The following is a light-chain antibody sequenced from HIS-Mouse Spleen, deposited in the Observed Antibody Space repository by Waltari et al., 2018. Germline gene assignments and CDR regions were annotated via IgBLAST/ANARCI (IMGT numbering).Light chain of an antibody. CDR3: CSYAGSSTNWV. Sequence: QSALTQPASVSGSPGQSITISCTGTSSDAGSYNLVTWYQQHPGKAPKLMIYEGSKRPSGVSNRFSGSKSGNTASLTISGLQAEDEADYYCCSYAGSSTNWVFGGGTKLTVL. CDR2: EGS. CDR1: SSDAGSYNL. V-gene: IGLV2-23*01. J-gene: IGLJ3*02.